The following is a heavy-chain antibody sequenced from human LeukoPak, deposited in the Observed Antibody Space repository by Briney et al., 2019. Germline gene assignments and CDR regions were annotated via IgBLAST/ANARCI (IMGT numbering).Heavy chain of an antibody. D-gene: IGHD5-24*01. Sequence: ASVKVSCKASGYTFTSYYMHWVRRAPGQGLEWMGIINPSGGSTSYAQKFQGRVTMTRDTSTSTVYMELSSLRSEDTAVYYCARDLGRLQFWFDPWGQGTLVTVSS. CDR2: INPSGGST. CDR3: ARDLGRLQFWFDP. V-gene: IGHV1-46*01. CDR1: GYTFTSYY. J-gene: IGHJ5*02.